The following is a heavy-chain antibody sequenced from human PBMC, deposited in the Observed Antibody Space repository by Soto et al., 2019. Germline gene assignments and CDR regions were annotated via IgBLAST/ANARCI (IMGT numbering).Heavy chain of an antibody. Sequence: QLQLQESGPGLVKPSETLSLTCTVSGGPIIDYYWSWIRQPPGKGREWIGSIYSSGNTYYNPSLESRVTISVDTSNNQASLKLSSVTAADTALYYCARSGSGLFYFDYWGQGTLVTASS. V-gene: IGHV4-39*01. CDR3: ARSGSGLFYFDY. CDR1: GGPIIDYY. D-gene: IGHD6-19*01. J-gene: IGHJ4*02. CDR2: IYSSGNT.